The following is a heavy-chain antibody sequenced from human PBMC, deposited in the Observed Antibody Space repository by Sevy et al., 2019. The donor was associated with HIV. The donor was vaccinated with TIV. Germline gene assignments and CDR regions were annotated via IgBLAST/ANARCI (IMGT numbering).Heavy chain of an antibody. D-gene: IGHD2-15*01. V-gene: IGHV3-7*01. CDR2: IKQDGSEK. J-gene: IGHJ4*02. Sequence: GGSLRLSCAASGFTFSRYWMSWVRQAPGKGLEWVANIKQDGSEKYYVDSVKGRFTISRDNAENSLYLQMNSVRAEDTAVYYCARDCFSGANAVYGYWGQGTLVTVS. CDR1: GFTFSRYW. CDR3: ARDCFSGANAVYGY.